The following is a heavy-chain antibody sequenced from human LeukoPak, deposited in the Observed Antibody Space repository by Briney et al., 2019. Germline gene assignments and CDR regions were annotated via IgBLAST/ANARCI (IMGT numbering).Heavy chain of an antibody. V-gene: IGHV3-21*01. CDR1: GFTFSSYS. Sequence: PGGSLRLSCAASGFTFSSYSMSWVRQAPGKGLEWVSSITTSSTYISYADSVKGQFTISRDNAKNSLYLQMNSLRAEDTAVYYCARGKYSSGWFDYWGQGTLVTVSS. D-gene: IGHD6-19*01. CDR3: ARGKYSSGWFDY. CDR2: ITTSSTYI. J-gene: IGHJ4*02.